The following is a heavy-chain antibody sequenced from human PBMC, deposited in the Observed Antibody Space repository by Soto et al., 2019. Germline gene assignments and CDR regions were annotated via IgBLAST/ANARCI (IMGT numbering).Heavy chain of an antibody. CDR3: ARDPASPHSYGDYDFYYYYGMDV. CDR2: INSDGSST. D-gene: IGHD4-17*01. V-gene: IGHV3-74*01. Sequence: EVQLVESGGGLVQPGGSLRLSCAASGFTFSSYWMHWVRQAPGKGLVWVSRINSDGSSTSYADSVKGRFTISRDNAKNTLYLQMNSLRAEDTAVYYCARDPASPHSYGDYDFYYYYGMDVWGQGTTVTVSS. CDR1: GFTFSSYW. J-gene: IGHJ6*02.